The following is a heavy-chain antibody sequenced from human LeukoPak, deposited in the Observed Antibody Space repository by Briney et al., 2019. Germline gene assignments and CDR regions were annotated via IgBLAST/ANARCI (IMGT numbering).Heavy chain of an antibody. CDR3: ARDYAFRESNFDY. D-gene: IGHD3-10*01. V-gene: IGHV3-11*06. J-gene: IGHJ4*02. CDR2: ISSSSSYT. Sequence: GGSLRLSCAASGFTFSDYYMSWIRQAPGKGLEWVSYISSSSSYTNYADSVKGRFTISRDNAKNSLYLQMNSLRAEDTAVYYCARDYAFRESNFDYWGQGTLVTVSS. CDR1: GFTFSDYY.